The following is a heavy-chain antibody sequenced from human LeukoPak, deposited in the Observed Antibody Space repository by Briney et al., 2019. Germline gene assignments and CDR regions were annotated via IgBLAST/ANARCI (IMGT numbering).Heavy chain of an antibody. V-gene: IGHV3-7*01. J-gene: IGHJ4*02. CDR1: GFTVSSNE. D-gene: IGHD2-8*02. CDR2: IKQDGSER. CDR3: ATYRQVLLPFES. Sequence: QSGGSLRLSCAASGFTVSSNEMSWVRQAPGKGLEWVANIKQDGSERYYVDSVKGRFTISRDNAKNSLYLQMNSLRAEDTAVYYCATYRQVLLPFESWGQGTLVTVSS.